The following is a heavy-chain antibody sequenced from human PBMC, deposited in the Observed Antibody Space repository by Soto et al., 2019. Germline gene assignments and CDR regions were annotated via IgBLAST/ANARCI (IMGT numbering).Heavy chain of an antibody. CDR2: IIPIFGTA. Sequence: QVQLVQSGAEVKKPGSSVKVSCTASGGTFSSYAISWVRQAPGQGLEWMGGIIPIFGTANYAQKFQGRVTITADESTSTAYMELSSLRSEDTAVYYCARVEIFGVVISYGMDVWGQGTTVTVSS. J-gene: IGHJ6*02. CDR3: ARVEIFGVVISYGMDV. CDR1: GGTFSSYA. V-gene: IGHV1-69*01. D-gene: IGHD3-3*01.